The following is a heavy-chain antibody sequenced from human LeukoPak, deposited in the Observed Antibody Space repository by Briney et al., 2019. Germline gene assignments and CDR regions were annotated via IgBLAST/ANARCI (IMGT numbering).Heavy chain of an antibody. CDR1: GFTFSSYA. CDR3: AKRNTMVRGGPCFDY. CDR2: ISGSGGST. V-gene: IGHV3-23*01. D-gene: IGHD3-10*01. J-gene: IGHJ4*02. Sequence: GGSLRLSCAASGFTFSSYAMSWVRQAPGKGLEWVSAISGSGGSTYYADSVKGRFTISRDNSKDTLYLQMNDLRPDDTAIYYCAKRNTMVRGGPCFDYWGQGLLVTASS.